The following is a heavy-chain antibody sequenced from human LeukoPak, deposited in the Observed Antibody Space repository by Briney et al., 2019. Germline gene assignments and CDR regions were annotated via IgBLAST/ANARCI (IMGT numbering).Heavy chain of an antibody. Sequence: GGSLRLSCAASGFTFSSYGMHWVRQAPGKGLEWVAVISYDGSNKHYADSVKGRFTISRDNSKNTLYLQMNSLRAEDTAVYYCARASMMGITMIEHWGQGTLVTVSS. CDR1: GFTFSSYG. CDR2: ISYDGSNK. V-gene: IGHV3-30*03. CDR3: ARASMMGITMIEH. D-gene: IGHD3-22*01. J-gene: IGHJ1*01.